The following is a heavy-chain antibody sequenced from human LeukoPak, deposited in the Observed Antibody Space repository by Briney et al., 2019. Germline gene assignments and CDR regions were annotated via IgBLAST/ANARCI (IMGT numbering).Heavy chain of an antibody. Sequence: NPGGSLRLSCAASGFTFSSYSMNWVRQAPGKGLEWVSSISSSSYIYYADSVKGRFTISRDNAKNSLYLQMNSLRAEDTAVYYCARGFTCGGDCYPFDYWGQGTLVTVSS. V-gene: IGHV3-21*01. CDR2: ISSSSYI. J-gene: IGHJ4*02. CDR3: ARGFTCGGDCYPFDY. CDR1: GFTFSSYS. D-gene: IGHD2-21*02.